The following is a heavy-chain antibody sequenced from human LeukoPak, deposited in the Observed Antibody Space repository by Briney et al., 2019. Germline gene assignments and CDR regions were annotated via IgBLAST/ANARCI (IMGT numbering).Heavy chain of an antibody. V-gene: IGHV4-61*02. CDR1: GGSISSGSYY. D-gene: IGHD2-8*01. CDR3: ARLTKDIVLMVYAYFDY. Sequence: SETLSLTCTVSGGSISSGSYYWSWIRQPAGKGLEWIGRIYTSGSTNYNPFLKSRVTISVDTSKNQFSLKLSSVTAADTAVYYCARLTKDIVLMVYAYFDYWGQGTLVTVSS. J-gene: IGHJ4*02. CDR2: IYTSGST.